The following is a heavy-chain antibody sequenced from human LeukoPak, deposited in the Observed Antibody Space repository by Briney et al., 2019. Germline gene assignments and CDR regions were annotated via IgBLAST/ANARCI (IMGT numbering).Heavy chain of an antibody. D-gene: IGHD3-3*01. J-gene: IGHJ6*03. Sequence: PSETLSLTCTVSGGSISSGDYYWSWIRQPPGKGLEWIGHIYYSGSTYYNPSLKSRVTISVDTSKNQFSLKLSSVTAADTAVYYCARARGITIFGVVLYYMDVWGKGTTVTVSS. V-gene: IGHV4-30-4*08. CDR1: GGSISSGDYY. CDR2: IYYSGST. CDR3: ARARGITIFGVVLYYMDV.